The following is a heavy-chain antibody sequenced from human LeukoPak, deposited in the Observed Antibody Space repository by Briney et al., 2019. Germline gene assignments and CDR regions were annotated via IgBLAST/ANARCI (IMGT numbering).Heavy chain of an antibody. CDR1: GGSFSGYY. Sequence: PSETLSLTCAVYGGSFSGYYWSWIRQPPGKGLEWIGEINHSGSTNYNPSLKSRVTISVDTSKNQFSLKLSSVTAADTAVYYCARRVQITYYDFWSGEDDHNWFDPWGQGTLVTVSS. CDR3: ARRVQITYYDFWSGEDDHNWFDP. J-gene: IGHJ5*02. D-gene: IGHD3-3*01. V-gene: IGHV4-34*01. CDR2: INHSGST.